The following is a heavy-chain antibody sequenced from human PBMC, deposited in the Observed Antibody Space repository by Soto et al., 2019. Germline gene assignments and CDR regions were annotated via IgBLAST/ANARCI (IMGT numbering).Heavy chain of an antibody. D-gene: IGHD3-22*01. Sequence: PSETLSLTCTVSGASISSYYWSWIRQPPGKGLEWIGYIYYAGTTTYNPSLQSRVSISLDTSKNEVSLKLTSVTAADTAVYFCARLGAYYQAMDSWGQGTLVTVSS. CDR3: ARLGAYYQAMDS. CDR1: GASISSYY. CDR2: IYYAGTT. V-gene: IGHV4-59*08. J-gene: IGHJ1*01.